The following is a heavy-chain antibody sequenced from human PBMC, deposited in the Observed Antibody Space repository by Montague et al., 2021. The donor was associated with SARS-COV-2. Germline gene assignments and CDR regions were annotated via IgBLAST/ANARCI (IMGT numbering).Heavy chain of an antibody. CDR2: ISWNSGSI. V-gene: IGHV3-9*01. Sequence: SLRLSCAASGFTFDDYAMHWVRQAPGKGLEWVSGISWNSGSIGYADSVKGRFTISRDNAKKSLYLQMNSMRAEDTALYYCAKFPQRNYDILIDDAFDIWGQGTMVTVSS. J-gene: IGHJ3*02. CDR1: GFTFDDYA. D-gene: IGHD3-9*01. CDR3: AKFPQRNYDILIDDAFDI.